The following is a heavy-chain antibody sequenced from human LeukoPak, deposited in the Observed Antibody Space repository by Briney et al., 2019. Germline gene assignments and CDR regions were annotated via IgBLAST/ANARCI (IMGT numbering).Heavy chain of an antibody. V-gene: IGHV3-30*18. J-gene: IGHJ4*02. D-gene: IGHD6-19*01. CDR3: GKDWDLAVGNTENYVEF. CDR1: GFTFDNAW. Sequence: SGGSLRLSCAASGFTFDNAWMNWVRQAPGKGLEWLAVISHDGSKRDYADSVKGRFTISRDNSKKTLFLQMNSLGPEDTAVYFCGKDWDLAVGNTENYVEFWGQGALVTVSS. CDR2: ISHDGSKR.